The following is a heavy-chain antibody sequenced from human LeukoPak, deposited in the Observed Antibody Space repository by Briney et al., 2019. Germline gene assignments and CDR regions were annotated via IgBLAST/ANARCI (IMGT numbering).Heavy chain of an antibody. CDR1: GGSFSGYY. CDR2: INHSGST. CDR3: ARSFGIPSSGYSFDY. J-gene: IGHJ4*03. Sequence: PSETLSLTCAVYGGSFSGYYWSWIRQPPGKGLEWLGEINHSGSTNYNPSLKSRVTISVDTSKNQFSLKLSSVTAADTAVYYCARSFGIPSSGYSFDYWGQGTTITVSS. D-gene: IGHD3-22*01. V-gene: IGHV4-34*01.